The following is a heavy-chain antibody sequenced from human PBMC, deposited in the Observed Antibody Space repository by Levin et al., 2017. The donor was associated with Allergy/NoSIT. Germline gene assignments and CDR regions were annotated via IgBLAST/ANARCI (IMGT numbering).Heavy chain of an antibody. Sequence: GGSLRLSCAASGFSFSASAMHWVRQASGKGLEWVGRVRSKANNYATTYTASVKGRFTISRDDSKNTAYLQMNSLKTEDTAVYYCTSESSITFDYWGQGALVTVSS. D-gene: IGHD5/OR15-5a*01. CDR2: VRSKANNYAT. CDR1: GFSFSASA. J-gene: IGHJ4*02. CDR3: TSESSITFDY. V-gene: IGHV3-73*01.